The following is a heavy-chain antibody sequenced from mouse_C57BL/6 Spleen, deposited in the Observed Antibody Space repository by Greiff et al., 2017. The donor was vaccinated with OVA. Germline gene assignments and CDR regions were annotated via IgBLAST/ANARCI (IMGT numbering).Heavy chain of an antibody. J-gene: IGHJ4*01. CDR3: ARRLTGYYAMDY. V-gene: IGHV1-18*01. CDR1: GYTFTDYN. Sequence: EVQLQQSGPELVKPGASVKIPCKASGYTFTDYNMDWVKQSPGKSLEWIGDINPNNGGTIYNQKFKGKATLTVDKSSSTAYMELRSLTSEDTAVYYCARRLTGYYAMDYWGQGTSVTVSS. D-gene: IGHD4-1*01. CDR2: INPNNGGT.